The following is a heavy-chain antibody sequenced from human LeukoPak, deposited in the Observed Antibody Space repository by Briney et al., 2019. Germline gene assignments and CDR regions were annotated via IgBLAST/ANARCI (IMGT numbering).Heavy chain of an antibody. V-gene: IGHV3-48*03. J-gene: IGHJ3*02. CDR3: ARDGNRAVGAFDI. Sequence: GGSLRLSCAASGFTFSSYEMNWVRQAPGKGLEWVSYISSSGSTIYYADSVKGRFTISRDNAKNSLYLQMNSLRAEDTAVYYCARDGNRAVGAFDIWSQGTMVTVSS. D-gene: IGHD1-14*01. CDR1: GFTFSSYE. CDR2: ISSSGSTI.